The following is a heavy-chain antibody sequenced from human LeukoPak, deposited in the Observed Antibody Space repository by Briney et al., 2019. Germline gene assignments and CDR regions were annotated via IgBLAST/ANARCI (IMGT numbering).Heavy chain of an antibody. CDR3: ARLAAADPEGNFDY. CDR1: GYSFTSYW. J-gene: IGHJ4*02. V-gene: IGHV5-51*01. Sequence: KHGESPKISCKGSGYSFTSYWIGWVRQMPGKGLEWMGIIYPGVSDTRYSPSFQGQVTISADKSISTAYLQWSSLKASDTAMYYCARLAAADPEGNFDYWGQGTLVTVSS. D-gene: IGHD6-13*01. CDR2: IYPGVSDT.